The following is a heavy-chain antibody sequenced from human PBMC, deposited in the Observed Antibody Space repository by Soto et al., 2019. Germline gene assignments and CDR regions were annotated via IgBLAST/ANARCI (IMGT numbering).Heavy chain of an antibody. CDR1: GGSISSYY. CDR2: IYYSGST. D-gene: IGHD3-10*01. J-gene: IGHJ3*02. CDR3: ARVKYTMVRGVSDAFDI. V-gene: IGHV4-59*01. Sequence: LSLTCTVSGGSISSYYWSWIRQPPGKGLEWIGYIYYSGSTNYNPSLKSRVTISVDTSKNQFSPKLSSVTAADTAVYYCARVKYTMVRGVSDAFDIWGQGTMVTVSS.